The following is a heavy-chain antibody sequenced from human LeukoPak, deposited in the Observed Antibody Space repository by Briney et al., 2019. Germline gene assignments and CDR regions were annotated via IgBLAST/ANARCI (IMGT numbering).Heavy chain of an antibody. V-gene: IGHV3-48*01. D-gene: IGHD1-1*01. CDR1: GFTFSRYS. CDR2: ISSSGGDI. J-gene: IGHJ4*02. CDR3: ARAAYNSGPDY. Sequence: GGSLRLSCAASGFTFSRYSMNWVRQAPGKGLEGVSYISSSGGDIYHAGPVRGRFTMSRDNAKNSLYLQMNSLRVEDTAVYYCARAAYNSGPDYWGQGILVTVSS.